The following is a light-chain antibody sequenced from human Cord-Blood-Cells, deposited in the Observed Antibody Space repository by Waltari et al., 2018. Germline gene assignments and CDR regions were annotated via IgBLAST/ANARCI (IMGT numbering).Light chain of an antibody. CDR2: DVS. CDR1: SSDVGVYTY. CDR3: CSYAGSYTYV. V-gene: IGLV2-11*01. J-gene: IGLJ1*01. Sequence: QSALPQPRSGSGPPGHSVPIPCTGTSSDVGVYTYVPWYQQHPGKAPKLMIYDVSKRPSGVPDRFSGSKSGNTASLTISGLQAEDEADYYCCSYAGSYTYVFGTGTKVTVL.